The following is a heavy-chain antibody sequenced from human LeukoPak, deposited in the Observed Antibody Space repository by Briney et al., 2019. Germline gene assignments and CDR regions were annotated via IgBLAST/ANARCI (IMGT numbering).Heavy chain of an antibody. Sequence: GGSLRLSCAASGFTFSNYEMNWVRQAPGKGLEWVSVISGSGSSTYYADSVKGRFTISRDDSKNTLYLQMNSLRAEDTAVYFCAKDSASYGRFDYWGQGTLVTVSS. J-gene: IGHJ4*02. CDR2: ISGSGSST. V-gene: IGHV3-23*01. CDR1: GFTFSNYE. CDR3: AKDSASYGRFDY. D-gene: IGHD5-18*01.